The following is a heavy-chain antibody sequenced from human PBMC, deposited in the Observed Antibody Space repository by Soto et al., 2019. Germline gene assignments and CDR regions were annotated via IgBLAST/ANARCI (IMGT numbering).Heavy chain of an antibody. D-gene: IGHD3-3*01. J-gene: IGHJ5*02. CDR1: GGSIRSYY. Sequence: PSETLSLTCTVSGGSIRSYYWSWIRQPPGKGLEWIGYIYYSGSTNYNPSLKSRVTISVDTSKNQFSLKLTSVTAADTAVYYCARGRFLEWLLSGWFDPWGQGTLVTVSS. V-gene: IGHV4-59*08. CDR2: IYYSGST. CDR3: ARGRFLEWLLSGWFDP.